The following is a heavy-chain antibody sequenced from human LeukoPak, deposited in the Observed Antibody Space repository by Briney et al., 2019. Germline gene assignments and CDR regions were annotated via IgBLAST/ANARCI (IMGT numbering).Heavy chain of an antibody. J-gene: IGHJ4*02. CDR3: ARSEGGHDYGDYDFDY. V-gene: IGHV1-69*13. CDR2: IIPIFGTA. D-gene: IGHD4-17*01. CDR1: GGAFSSYA. Sequence: SVKVSCKASGGAFSSYAISWVRQAPGQGLEWMGGIIPIFGTANYAQKFQGRVTITADESTSTAYMELSSLRSEDTAVYYCARSEGGHDYGDYDFDYWGQGTLVTVSS.